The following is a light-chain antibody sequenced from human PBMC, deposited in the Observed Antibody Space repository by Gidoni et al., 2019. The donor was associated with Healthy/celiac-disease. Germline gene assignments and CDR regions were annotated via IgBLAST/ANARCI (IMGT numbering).Light chain of an antibody. CDR3: LLYYGGAQPYVV. V-gene: IGLV7-43*01. Sequence: QTVVTQEPSLTVSPGGTVTLTCASSTGAVNSGYYPNWFQHQPGQAPRSLIYSTSNKHSWTPARFSGSRLGGKAALTLSGGQPEDEAEYYCLLYYGGAQPYVVFGGGTKLTVL. CDR1: TGAVNSGYY. CDR2: STS. J-gene: IGLJ2*01.